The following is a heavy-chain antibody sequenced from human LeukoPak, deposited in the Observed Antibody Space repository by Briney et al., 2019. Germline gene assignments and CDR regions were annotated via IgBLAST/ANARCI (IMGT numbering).Heavy chain of an antibody. Sequence: SVKVSCKASGGTFSSYAISWVRQAPGQGLEWMGGIIPIFGTANYAQKFQGRVTITADKSTSTAYMELSSLRSEDTAVYYCARDRWPLTVTQLIADNYYYYYMDVWGKGTTVTVSS. D-gene: IGHD4-17*01. CDR2: IIPIFGTA. J-gene: IGHJ6*03. CDR1: GGTFSSYA. V-gene: IGHV1-69*06. CDR3: ARDRWPLTVTQLIADNYYYYYMDV.